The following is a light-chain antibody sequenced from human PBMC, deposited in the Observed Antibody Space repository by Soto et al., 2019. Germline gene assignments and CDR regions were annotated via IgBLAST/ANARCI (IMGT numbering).Light chain of an antibody. CDR1: QSVSSI. J-gene: IGKJ1*01. CDR2: GAS. CDR3: QQYNYWPRT. V-gene: IGKV3-15*01. Sequence: EIVMTQSPATLSVSPGERATLSCRASQSVSSILAWYQQKPGQAPRLLIYGASTRATGIPARFSGSGSGTEFTLTLSSLQSEDFAVYYCQQYNYWPRTFGQGTKVEIK.